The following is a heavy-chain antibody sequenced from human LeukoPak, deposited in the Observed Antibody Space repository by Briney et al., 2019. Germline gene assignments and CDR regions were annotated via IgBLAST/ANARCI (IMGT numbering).Heavy chain of an antibody. V-gene: IGHV1-69*04. Sequence: PVKVSCKASGGTFSSYAISWVRQAPGQGLEWMGRIIPILGIANYAQKFQGRVTITADKSTSTAYMELSSLRSEDTAVYYCARASGYDPPPYYYGMDVWGQGTTVTVSS. J-gene: IGHJ6*02. CDR1: GGTFSSYA. CDR2: IIPILGIA. CDR3: ARASGYDPPPYYYGMDV. D-gene: IGHD5-12*01.